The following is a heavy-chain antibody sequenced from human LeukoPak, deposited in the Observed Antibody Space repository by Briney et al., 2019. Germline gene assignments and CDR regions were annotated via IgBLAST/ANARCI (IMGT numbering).Heavy chain of an antibody. J-gene: IGHJ6*03. D-gene: IGHD2-2*01. V-gene: IGHV1-69*05. CDR2: IIPILGTT. CDR1: GGTFSSYA. CDR3: ARGLQYQLLKALGYYYMDV. Sequence: GASVKVSCNASGGTFSSYAFSWVRQAPGQGLQWMGWIIPILGTTNYAQQFQGRVTMTTDESTSKAYMELSSVTSDDAAVYYCARGLQYQLLKALGYYYMDVWGEGATVTVSS.